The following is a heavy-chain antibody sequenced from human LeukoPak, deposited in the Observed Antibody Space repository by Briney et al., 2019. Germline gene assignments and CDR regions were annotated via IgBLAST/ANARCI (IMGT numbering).Heavy chain of an antibody. V-gene: IGHV4-34*01. CDR1: GGSFSGYY. D-gene: IGHD1-26*01. CDR2: INHSGST. J-gene: IGHJ4*02. CDR3: ARAPFGGSYSPFDY. Sequence: SETLSLTCAVYGGSFSGYYWSWIRQPPGKGLEWIGEINHSGSTNYNPSPKSRVTISVDTSRNQFSLKLSSVTAADTAVYYCARAPFGGSYSPFDYWGQGTLVTVSS.